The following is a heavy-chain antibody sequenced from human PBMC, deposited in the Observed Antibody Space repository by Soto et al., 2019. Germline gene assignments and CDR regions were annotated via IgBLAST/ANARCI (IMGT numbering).Heavy chain of an antibody. CDR1: GGSISNNY. V-gene: IGHV4-59*08. J-gene: IGHJ4*02. Sequence: QVQLQESGPGLVKPSETLSLTCTVSGGSISNNYWTWIRQPPGKGLEWIGYIYYTGSTSYNSSFKSRVPISLDTPKNLFSLSLSSVTAADTAVYYCARLAGTNLDYWGQGTPVTVSS. CDR3: ARLAGTNLDY. CDR2: IYYTGST.